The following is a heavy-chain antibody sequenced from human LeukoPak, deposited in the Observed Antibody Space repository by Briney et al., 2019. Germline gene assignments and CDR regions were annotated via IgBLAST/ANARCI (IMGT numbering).Heavy chain of an antibody. D-gene: IGHD3/OR15-3a*01. CDR2: IYSSGMT. V-gene: IGHV4-4*09. Sequence: KASETLSLTCTVSGGSITTDCWVWIRQPPGKGLEWMANIYSSGMTKYNPSLKSRGTISVDPSKNQLSLKLNSVTAADTAVYYCARRTPGPQLDEYVAYYFDLWGQGTLVTVSS. J-gene: IGHJ4*02. CDR3: ARRTPGPQLDEYVAYYFDL. CDR1: GGSITTDC.